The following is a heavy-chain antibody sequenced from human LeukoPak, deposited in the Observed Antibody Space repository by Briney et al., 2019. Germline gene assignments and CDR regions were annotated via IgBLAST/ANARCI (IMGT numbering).Heavy chain of an antibody. CDR2: INHSGST. V-gene: IGHV4-39*01. J-gene: IGHJ4*02. CDR3: ARHRYGDYVDY. D-gene: IGHD4-17*01. Sequence: SETLSLTCTVSGGSISSSSYYWTWIRQPPGKGLEWIGEINHSGSTNYNPSLKSRVTISVDTSKNQFSLKLSSVTAADTAVYHCARHRYGDYVDYWGQGTLVTVSS. CDR1: GGSISSSSYY.